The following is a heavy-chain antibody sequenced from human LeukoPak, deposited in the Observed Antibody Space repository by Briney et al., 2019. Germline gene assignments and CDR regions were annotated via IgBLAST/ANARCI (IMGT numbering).Heavy chain of an antibody. V-gene: IGHV1-8*03. CDR2: MNPNSGNT. D-gene: IGHD1-26*01. CDR1: GYTFTSYG. CDR3: AREGSVGATYYYYYYMDV. Sequence: ASVKLSCKASGYTFTSYGINWVRQATGQGLEWMGWMNPNSGNTGYAQKFQGRITITSNTSISTAYMELSRLRSEDTAVYYCAREGSVGATYYYYYYMDVWGKGTTVTVSS. J-gene: IGHJ6*03.